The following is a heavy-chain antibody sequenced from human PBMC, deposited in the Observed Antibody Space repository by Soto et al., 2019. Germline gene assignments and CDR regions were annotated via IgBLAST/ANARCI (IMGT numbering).Heavy chain of an antibody. D-gene: IGHD1-26*01. J-gene: IGHJ6*02. CDR3: GRGWWELLDNYYYYGMDF. V-gene: IGHV1-18*01. Sequence: QVQLVQSGAEVKKPGASVKVSCKTSGYTFTNYGVSWVRQAPGQGLEWVGWVSAYNGNTNYAQKVQGRVTMTTDTSTSTAYMELRSLRYDDAAVYYCGRGWWELLDNYYYYGMDFWGQGTTVTVSS. CDR1: GYTFTNYG. CDR2: VSAYNGNT.